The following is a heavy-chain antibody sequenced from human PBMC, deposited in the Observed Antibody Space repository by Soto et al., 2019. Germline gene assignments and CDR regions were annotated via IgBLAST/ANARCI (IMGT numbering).Heavy chain of an antibody. Sequence: ASVKVSCKASGYTFTSCDINWVRQATGQGLEWMGWMNPNSGNTGYAQKFQGRVTMTRNTSISTAYMELSSLRCEDTAVYYCAREGYSSGWYRGNFDYWRQGTLVIASS. J-gene: IGHJ4*02. V-gene: IGHV1-8*01. CDR1: GYTFTSCD. CDR2: MNPNSGNT. CDR3: AREGYSSGWYRGNFDY. D-gene: IGHD6-19*01.